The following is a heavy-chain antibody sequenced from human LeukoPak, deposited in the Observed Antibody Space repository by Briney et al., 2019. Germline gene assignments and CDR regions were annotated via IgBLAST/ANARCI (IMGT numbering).Heavy chain of an antibody. CDR1: GGSFSGYY. Sequence: SETLSLTCAVYGGSFSGYYWSWIRQLPGKGLEWIGEINHSGSTNYNPSLKSRVTISVDTSKNQFSLKLSSVTAADTAVYYCARQNRIAAALPSSEDWFDPWGQGTLVTVSS. D-gene: IGHD6-13*01. J-gene: IGHJ5*02. CDR3: ARQNRIAAALPSSEDWFDP. V-gene: IGHV4-34*01. CDR2: INHSGST.